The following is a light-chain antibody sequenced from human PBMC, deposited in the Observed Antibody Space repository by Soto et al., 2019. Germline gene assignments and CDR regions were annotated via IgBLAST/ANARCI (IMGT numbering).Light chain of an antibody. V-gene: IGKV1-12*01. Sequence: DIQMTQSPPSVPATAGETATITCRASQGISRRLAWYQQKPGKAPNLLIYAAFSLQSGVPSRFSGSGSETDFTLTIGSLQPEDFATYYCQQSNSFPLTFGGGTKVEIK. CDR3: QQSNSFPLT. CDR1: QGISRR. J-gene: IGKJ4*01. CDR2: AAF.